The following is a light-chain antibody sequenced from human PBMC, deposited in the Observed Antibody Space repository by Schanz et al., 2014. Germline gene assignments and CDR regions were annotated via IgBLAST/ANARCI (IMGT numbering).Light chain of an antibody. CDR2: EVS. CDR1: SSDVGDYNY. V-gene: IGLV2-8*01. J-gene: IGLJ2*01. CDR3: SSYAGSNNLV. Sequence: QSVLTQPPSASGSPGQSVTISCTGTSSDVGDYNYVSWYQQHPGKAPKLMIYEVSKRPSGVPDRFSGSKSGNTASLTVSGLQAEDEADYYCSSYAGSNNLVFGGGTKLTVV.